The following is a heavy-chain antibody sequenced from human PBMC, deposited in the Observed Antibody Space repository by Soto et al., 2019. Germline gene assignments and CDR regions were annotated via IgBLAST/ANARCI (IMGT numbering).Heavy chain of an antibody. V-gene: IGHV4-30-4*01. J-gene: IGHJ5*02. D-gene: IGHD3-10*01. CDR2: IYYSGST. CDR1: GGSISSGDYY. CDR3: ARLRIPYYGSGSRRNWFDP. Sequence: SETLSLTCTFSGGSISSGDYYWSWIRQPPGKGLEWIGYIYYSGSTYYNPSLKSRVTISVDTSKNQFSLKLSSVTAADTAVYYCARLRIPYYGSGSRRNWFDPWGQGTLVTVSS.